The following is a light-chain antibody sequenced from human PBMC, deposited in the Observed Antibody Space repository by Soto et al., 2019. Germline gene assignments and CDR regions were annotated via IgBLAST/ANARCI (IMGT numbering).Light chain of an antibody. J-gene: IGLJ2*01. CDR1: SSDVGGYNY. Sequence: QSALTQPASVSGSPGQSITISCTGTSSDVGGYNYVSWYQQHPGRAPELMIYDVTTRPSGVSSRFSGSKSGNTASLTISGLQAEDEADYYCSSYTSIRIIVFGGGTKVTVL. V-gene: IGLV2-14*01. CDR2: DVT. CDR3: SSYTSIRIIV.